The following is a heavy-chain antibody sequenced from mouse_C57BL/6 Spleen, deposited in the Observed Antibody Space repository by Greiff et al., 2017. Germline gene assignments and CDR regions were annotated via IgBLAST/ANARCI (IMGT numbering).Heavy chain of an antibody. CDR3: ATVVAYYFDY. CDR2: IYPSDSET. CDR1: GYTFTSYW. D-gene: IGHD1-1*01. J-gene: IGHJ2*01. V-gene: IGHV1-61*01. Sequence: QVQLQQPGAELVRPGSSVKLSCKASGYTFTSYWMDWVKQRPGQGLEWIGNIYPSDSETHYNQKFKDKATLTVDKSSSTAYMQRSSLTSEDSAVYYCATVVAYYFDYWGQGTTLTVSS.